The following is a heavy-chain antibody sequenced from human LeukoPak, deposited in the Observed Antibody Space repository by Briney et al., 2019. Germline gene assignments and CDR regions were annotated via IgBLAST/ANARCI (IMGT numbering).Heavy chain of an antibody. Sequence: SVKVSCTASGDTFSSYVISWVRQAPGQGLEWMEGINPVFGTAHYAQKFQDRVTITADESTSTAYMELSSLRSEDTAVYYCAKTFLTAYDTYFYYYGLDVWGQGTPVTVSS. J-gene: IGHJ6*02. D-gene: IGHD3-9*01. CDR3: AKTFLTAYDTYFYYYGLDV. CDR1: GDTFSSYV. V-gene: IGHV1-69*01. CDR2: INPVFGTA.